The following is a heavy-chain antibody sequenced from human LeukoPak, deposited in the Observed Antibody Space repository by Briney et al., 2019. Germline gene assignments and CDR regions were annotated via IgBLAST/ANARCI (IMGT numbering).Heavy chain of an antibody. CDR2: IYVDGRTT. J-gene: IGHJ5*02. Sequence: GGSLRLSCVASGFTFSNYWMHWVRQPPGKGLVWVSRIYVDGRTTNYADSVKGRFTISRDNAKSTVYLEMNSLSVEDTATYYCIRDFRSADLWGQGTLVTVTS. CDR3: IRDFRSADL. V-gene: IGHV3-74*01. CDR1: GFTFSNYW.